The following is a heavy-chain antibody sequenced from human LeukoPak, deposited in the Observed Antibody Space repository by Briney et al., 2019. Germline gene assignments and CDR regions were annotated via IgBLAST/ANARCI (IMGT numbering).Heavy chain of an antibody. Sequence: GGSLRLSCAASGCTFSSYAMSWVRQAPGKGLEWVSAINGSGGSTYYADSVKGRFTISRDNFKHKLYLQMNSLRAEDTAVNDCPSTPPVYKVATTAFDYWGQGTLVTVS. D-gene: IGHD5-12*01. CDR3: PSTPPVYKVATTAFDY. CDR2: INGSGGST. J-gene: IGHJ4*02. V-gene: IGHV3-23*01. CDR1: GCTFSSYA.